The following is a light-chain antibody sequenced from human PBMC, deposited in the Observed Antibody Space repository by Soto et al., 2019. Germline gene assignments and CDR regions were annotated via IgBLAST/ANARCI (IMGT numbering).Light chain of an antibody. CDR2: EVT. J-gene: IGLJ1*01. CDR3: SSYAGSDNPYV. Sequence: QSVLTQPASVSASPGQSITISCTGTSSDVGGYDYVSWYQQHPGKAPKLMIYEVTKRPLGVPDRFSGSKSGNTASLTVSGLQAEDEADYYCSSYAGSDNPYVFGTGTKLTVL. CDR1: SSDVGGYDY. V-gene: IGLV2-8*01.